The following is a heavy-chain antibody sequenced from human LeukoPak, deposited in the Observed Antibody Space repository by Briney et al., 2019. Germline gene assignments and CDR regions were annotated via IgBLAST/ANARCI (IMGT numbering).Heavy chain of an antibody. CDR2: IWNDGSNK. J-gene: IGHJ6*02. CDR3: ARGSSGDYGMDV. Sequence: GGSLRLSCAAPGFTFSTYGMHWVRQAPGKGLEWVAFIWNDGSNKYYVESVKGRFTISRDNSKNTLYLQMNSLRAEDTAVYYCARGSSGDYGMDVWGQGTTVTVSS. V-gene: IGHV3-33*01. D-gene: IGHD3-10*01. CDR1: GFTFSTYG.